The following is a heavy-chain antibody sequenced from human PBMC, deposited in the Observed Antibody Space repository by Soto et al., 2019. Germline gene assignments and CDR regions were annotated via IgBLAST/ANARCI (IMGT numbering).Heavy chain of an antibody. Sequence: EVQLVESGGGLVQPGRSLRISCAASGFTIENYAMHWVRLAPGKGLEWVSGISWNSGRKGYADSVKGRFTISRDNAKNSLYLQMNSLRAEDTALYYCAHGGSLGEWLERDYMDVWGKGTTVTVSS. J-gene: IGHJ6*03. CDR2: ISWNSGRK. CDR3: AHGGSLGEWLERDYMDV. V-gene: IGHV3-9*01. CDR1: GFTIENYA. D-gene: IGHD3-16*01.